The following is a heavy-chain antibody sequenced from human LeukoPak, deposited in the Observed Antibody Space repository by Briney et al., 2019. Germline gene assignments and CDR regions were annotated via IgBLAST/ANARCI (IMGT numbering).Heavy chain of an antibody. CDR1: GFTFSSYS. J-gene: IGHJ3*02. CDR3: ARDLLYDAFDI. D-gene: IGHD3-10*01. CDR2: ISSSSNYI. Sequence: GGSLRLSCAASGFTFSSYSMNWVRQAPGKGLEWVSSISSSSNYIYYADSVKGRFTISRDNAKISLYLQMNSLRAEDTAVYYCARDLLYDAFDIWGQGTMVTVSS. V-gene: IGHV3-21*01.